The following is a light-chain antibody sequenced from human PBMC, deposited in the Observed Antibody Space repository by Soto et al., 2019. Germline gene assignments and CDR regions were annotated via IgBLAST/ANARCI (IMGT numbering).Light chain of an antibody. J-gene: IGKJ1*01. V-gene: IGKV3-20*01. CDR1: QSPSSNS. CDR3: QQYGGSPRT. Sequence: EIVLTQFPDTLSLSPGERATLSCRASQSPSSNSLAWYQQKRGQAPRLLIHGASSRATGIPDRFSGSGSGTDFTLTISRLEPEDFAVYYCQQYGGSPRTFGQGTKVEVK. CDR2: GAS.